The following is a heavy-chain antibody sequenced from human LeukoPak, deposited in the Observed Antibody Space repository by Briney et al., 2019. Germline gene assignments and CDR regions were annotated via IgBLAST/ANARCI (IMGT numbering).Heavy chain of an antibody. Sequence: PGGSLRLSCAASRFTFSSYSMNWVRQAPGKGLEWVSSISSSGSYIYYADSVKGRFTISRDNAKNSLYLQMNSLRAEDTAVYYCARANIAAAGHSAGYWGQGTLVTVSS. CDR2: ISSSGSYI. CDR3: ARANIAAAGHSAGY. D-gene: IGHD6-13*01. CDR1: RFTFSSYS. J-gene: IGHJ4*02. V-gene: IGHV3-21*01.